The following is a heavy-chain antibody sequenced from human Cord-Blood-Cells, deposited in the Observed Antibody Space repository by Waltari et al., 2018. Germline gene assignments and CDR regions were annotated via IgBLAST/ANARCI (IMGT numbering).Heavy chain of an antibody. D-gene: IGHD6-19*01. CDR2: INPSGGST. CDR3: AAVAALHEDYFDY. J-gene: IGHJ4*02. V-gene: IGHV1-46*01. CDR1: GYTFTSYY. Sequence: QVQLVQSGAEVKKPGASVKVSCKASGYTFTSYYMHWVRQAPGQGLEGMGIINPSGGSTSYAQKFQGRVTMTRDTSTSTVYMELSSLRSEDTAVYYCAAVAALHEDYFDYWGQGTLVTVSS.